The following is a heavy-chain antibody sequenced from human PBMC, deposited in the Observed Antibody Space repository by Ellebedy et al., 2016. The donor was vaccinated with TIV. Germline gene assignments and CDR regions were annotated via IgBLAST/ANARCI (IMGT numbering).Heavy chain of an antibody. V-gene: IGHV4-30-4*01. CDR2: MYYSGST. CDR3: ARGTDISKVGY. J-gene: IGHJ4*02. Sequence: SETLSLXXTVSGGSINSYDHYWSWIRQPPGKGLEWLGPMYYSGSTYFNPSLRSRVSISVDTSKNQFSLNLSSVTAADTAVYYCARGTDISKVGYWGQGTLVTVAS. D-gene: IGHD3-3*02. CDR1: GGSINSYDHY.